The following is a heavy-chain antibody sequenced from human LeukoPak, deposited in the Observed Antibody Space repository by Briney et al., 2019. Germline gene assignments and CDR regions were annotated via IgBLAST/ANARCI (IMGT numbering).Heavy chain of an antibody. Sequence: GGSLRLSCAASGFTFSSYGMHWVRQAPGKGLEWVAFIRYDGSNKYYADSVKGRFTISRDNSKNTLYLQMNSLRAEDTAVYYCARAGDYITMIVVVMGFFDYWGQGTLVTVSS. V-gene: IGHV3-30*02. CDR1: GFTFSSYG. J-gene: IGHJ4*02. D-gene: IGHD3-22*01. CDR2: IRYDGSNK. CDR3: ARAGDYITMIVVVMGFFDY.